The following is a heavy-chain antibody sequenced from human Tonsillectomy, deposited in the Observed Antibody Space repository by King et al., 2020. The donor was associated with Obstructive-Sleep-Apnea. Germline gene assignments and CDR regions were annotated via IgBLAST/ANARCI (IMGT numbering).Heavy chain of an antibody. J-gene: IGHJ4*02. CDR2: IKSKTDGGTT. CDR3: TTRPPGGATTFDY. Sequence: VQLVESGGGLVKPGGSLRLSCAASGFTFSNAWMSWVRQAPGKGLEWVGRIKSKTDGGTTDYAAPVKGRFTYSTDDSKNTLYLQMNSLKTEDTAVYYCTTRPPGGATTFDYWGQGTLVTVSS. CDR1: GFTFSNAW. V-gene: IGHV3-15*01. D-gene: IGHD1-26*01.